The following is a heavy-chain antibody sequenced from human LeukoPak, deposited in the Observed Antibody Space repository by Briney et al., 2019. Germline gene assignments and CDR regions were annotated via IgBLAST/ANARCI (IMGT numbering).Heavy chain of an antibody. CDR3: ARDLTGPYDH. CDR1: EFTFSSYE. D-gene: IGHD3-22*01. CDR2: ISSSGSTI. J-gene: IGHJ4*02. V-gene: IGHV3-48*03. Sequence: PGGSLRLSCAASEFTFSSYEMNWIRQAPGKGLEWVSYISSSGSTIFYADSVKGRFTISRDSAMNTLYLQMNSVRAEDTAVYSCARDLTGPYDHWGQGTLVTVSS.